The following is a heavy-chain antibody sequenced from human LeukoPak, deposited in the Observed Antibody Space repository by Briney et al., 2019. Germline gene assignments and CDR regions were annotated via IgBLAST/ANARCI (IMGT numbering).Heavy chain of an antibody. CDR3: ARDVSVGDWAYFDY. D-gene: IGHD3-10*01. Sequence: RASVKVSCKASGGTFSSYAISWVRQAPGQGLEWMGGIIPIFGTANYAQKFQGRVTVTADESTSTTYMELSSLRSEDTAVYYCARDVSVGDWAYFDYWGQGTLVTVSS. V-gene: IGHV1-69*13. CDR2: IIPIFGTA. J-gene: IGHJ4*02. CDR1: GGTFSSYA.